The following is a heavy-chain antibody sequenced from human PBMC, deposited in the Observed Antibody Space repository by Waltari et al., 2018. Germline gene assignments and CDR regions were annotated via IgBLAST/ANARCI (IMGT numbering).Heavy chain of an antibody. CDR1: GFTVRSNY. CDR3: ARELRAGYYGMDV. Sequence: EVQLVESGGGLIQPGESLRLSCAASGFTVRSNYMSWVRQAPGKGLEWVSVIYSGGSTYYADSVKGRFTISRDNSKNTLYLQMNSLRAEDTAVYYCARELRAGYYGMDVWGQGTTVTVSS. CDR2: IYSGGST. J-gene: IGHJ6*02. V-gene: IGHV3-53*01. D-gene: IGHD6-25*01.